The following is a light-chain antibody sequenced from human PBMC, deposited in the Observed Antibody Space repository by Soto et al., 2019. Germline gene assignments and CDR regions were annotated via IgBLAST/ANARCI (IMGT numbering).Light chain of an antibody. Sequence: ETVMTHSPATLSVPPGERATLSCRASQSVGSNLAWYQQKPGQAPRLLIYGPSTRATGIPARFSGSGSGTEFPLTISSLQSEDFAVYYCQQYNNWPRTFGQGTKVDIK. V-gene: IGKV3-15*01. J-gene: IGKJ1*01. CDR3: QQYNNWPRT. CDR2: GPS. CDR1: QSVGSN.